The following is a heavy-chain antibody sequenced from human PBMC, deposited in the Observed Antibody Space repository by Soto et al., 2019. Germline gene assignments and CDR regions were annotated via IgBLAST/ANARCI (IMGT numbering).Heavy chain of an antibody. CDR2: IYYSGST. CDR3: ARSGGVGAMSSSFFHF. CDR1: GGSISSYY. D-gene: IGHD1-26*01. J-gene: IGHJ3*01. Sequence: SETLSLTCTVSGGSISSYYWSWIRQPPGKGLEWIGYIYYSGSTNYNPSLKSRVTISVDTSKTQFSLKLSSVTAADTAVYYCARSGGVGAMSSSFFHFGGKGTMVTVSS. V-gene: IGHV4-59*01.